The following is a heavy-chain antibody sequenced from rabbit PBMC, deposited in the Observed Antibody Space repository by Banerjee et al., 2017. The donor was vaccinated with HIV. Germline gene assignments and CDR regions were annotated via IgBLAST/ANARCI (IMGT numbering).Heavy chain of an antibody. V-gene: IGHV1S45*01. CDR1: GFSFSNKYV. CDR2: INTNSGNA. CDR3: ARGWITMTMNL. D-gene: IGHD2-1*01. Sequence: QEQLEESGGDLVKPEGSLTLTCTASGFSFSNKYVMCWVRQALGKGLEWIACINTNSGNAVYATWAKGRFTISKTSSTTVTLQMTSLTAADTATYFCARGWITMTMNLWGPGTLVTVS. J-gene: IGHJ4*01.